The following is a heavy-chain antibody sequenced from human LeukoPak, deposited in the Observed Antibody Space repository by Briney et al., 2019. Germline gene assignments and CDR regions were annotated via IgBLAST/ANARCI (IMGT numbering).Heavy chain of an antibody. CDR1: GGSISSSSYY. D-gene: IGHD5-18*01. CDR2: IYYSGST. V-gene: IGHV4-39*01. CDR3: ARQRMDTAMVTPRSYYFDY. Sequence: KPSETLSLTCTVSGGSISSSSYYWGWIRQPPGKGLEWIGSIYYSGSTYYNPSLKSRVTISVDMSKNQFSLKLSPVTAADTAVYYCARQRMDTAMVTPRSYYFDYWGQGTLVTVSS. J-gene: IGHJ4*02.